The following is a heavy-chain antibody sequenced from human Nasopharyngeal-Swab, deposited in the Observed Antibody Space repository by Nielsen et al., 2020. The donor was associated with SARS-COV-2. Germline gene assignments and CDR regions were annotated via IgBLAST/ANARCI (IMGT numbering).Heavy chain of an antibody. J-gene: IGHJ4*02. CDR2: ISSNGGST. Sequence: WIRQPPGKGLEYVSAISSNGGSTYYADSVKGRFTISRDNSKNTLYLQMNSLRAEDMAVYYCAKATLYDILTGAFDYWGQGTLVTVSS. CDR3: AKATLYDILTGAFDY. V-gene: IGHV3-64*04. D-gene: IGHD3-9*01.